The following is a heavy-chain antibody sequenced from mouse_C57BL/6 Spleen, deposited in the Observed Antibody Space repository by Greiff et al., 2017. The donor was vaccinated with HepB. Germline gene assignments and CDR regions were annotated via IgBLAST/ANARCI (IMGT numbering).Heavy chain of an antibody. V-gene: IGHV3-6*01. CDR1: GYSITSGYY. CDR3: AREKTFITTVVGDAMDY. Sequence: EVKLQESGPGLVKPSQSLSLTCSVTGYSITSGYYWNWIRQFPGNKLEWMGYISYDGSNNYNPSLKNRISITRDTSKNQFFLKLNSVTTEDTATYYCAREKTFITTVVGDAMDYWGQGTSVTVSS. D-gene: IGHD1-1*01. J-gene: IGHJ4*01. CDR2: ISYDGSN.